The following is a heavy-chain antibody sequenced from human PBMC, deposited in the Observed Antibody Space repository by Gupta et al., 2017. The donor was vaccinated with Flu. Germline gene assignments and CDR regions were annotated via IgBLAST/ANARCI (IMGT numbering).Heavy chain of an antibody. CDR3: VRVGIGWYFDY. Sequence: VQLVQSGAEVQESGASVTFSCRASEYIFLDHPHYYIHWVRRTPGQGLERMGWVSPDRGDTYYAQKFKDRDTLTRDTSINTVYMEWRSLASGDTAIYTCVRVGIGWYFDYWGQGTLIAVSS. D-gene: IGHD6-19*01. J-gene: IGHJ4*02. V-gene: IGHV1-2*02. CDR1: EYIFLDHPHYY. CDR2: VSPDRGDT.